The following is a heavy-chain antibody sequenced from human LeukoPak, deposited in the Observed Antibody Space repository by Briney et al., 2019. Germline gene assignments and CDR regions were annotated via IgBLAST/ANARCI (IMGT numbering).Heavy chain of an antibody. CDR2: IYYSGST. CDR1: GGSISSSSYY. D-gene: IGHD3-22*01. V-gene: IGHV4-39*07. J-gene: IGHJ3*02. CDR3: ARDYYDSSGYYWSGDAFDI. Sequence: MSSETLSLTCTVSGGSISSSSYYWGWIRQPPGKGLEWIGSIYYSGSTYYNPSLKSRVTISVDTSKNQFSLKLSSVTAADTAVYYCARDYYDSSGYYWSGDAFDIWGQGTMVTVSS.